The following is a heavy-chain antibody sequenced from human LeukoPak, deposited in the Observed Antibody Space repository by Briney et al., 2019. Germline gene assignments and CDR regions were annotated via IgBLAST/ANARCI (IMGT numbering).Heavy chain of an antibody. Sequence: PSETLSLTCTVSGGSISSGGYYWSWIRQPPGKGLEWIGYIYHSGSTYYNPSLKSRVTISVDRSKNQFSLKLSSVTAADTAVYYCARTQSMVRGVNWFDPWGQGTLVTVSS. CDR1: GGSISSGGYY. CDR2: IYHSGST. J-gene: IGHJ5*02. V-gene: IGHV4-30-2*01. CDR3: ARTQSMVRGVNWFDP. D-gene: IGHD3-10*01.